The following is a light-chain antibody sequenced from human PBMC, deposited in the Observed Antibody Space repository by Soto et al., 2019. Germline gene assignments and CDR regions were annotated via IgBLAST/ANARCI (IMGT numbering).Light chain of an antibody. CDR1: QSFSSSY. CDR2: GAS. CDR3: QQYGSSPPGT. J-gene: IGKJ4*02. Sequence: EIVLTQSPGSLSLSAGERAALSCRASQSFSSSYLAWYQQKPGQAPRLLIYGASSRATGIPDRFSGSGSGTDFTLTISRLEPEDSAVYYCQQYGSSPPGTFGGGTKVDI. V-gene: IGKV3-20*01.